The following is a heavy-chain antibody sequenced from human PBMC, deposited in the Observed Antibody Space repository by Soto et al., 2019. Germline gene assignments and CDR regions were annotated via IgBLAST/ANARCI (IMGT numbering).Heavy chain of an antibody. CDR1: GFTSSSYS. Sequence: GGSLILSCAASGFTSSSYSRNWVRQAPGKGLEWVSSISSSIYIYYADSVKGRFTIPRDNANNSLYLQMNSLRAEDTAVYYCARDPTAVTSRFDPWGQRTLVTVSS. CDR3: ARDPTAVTSRFDP. CDR2: ISSSIYI. J-gene: IGHJ5*02. D-gene: IGHD4-4*01. V-gene: IGHV3-21*01.